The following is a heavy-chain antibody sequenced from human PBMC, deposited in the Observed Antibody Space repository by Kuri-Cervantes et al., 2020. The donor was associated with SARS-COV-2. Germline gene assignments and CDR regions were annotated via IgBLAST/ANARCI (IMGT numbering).Heavy chain of an antibody. D-gene: IGHD3-3*01. Sequence: GESLKISCTASGFTFGDYAMSWVRQAPGKGLEWVGFIRSKAYGGTTEYAASVKGRFTISRDDSKNSLYLQMNSLKTEDTAVYYCARGEHYDFWSGYYYWGQGAPVTVSS. CDR3: ARGEHYDFWSGYYY. V-gene: IGHV3-49*04. CDR1: GFTFGDYA. CDR2: IRSKAYGGTT. J-gene: IGHJ4*01.